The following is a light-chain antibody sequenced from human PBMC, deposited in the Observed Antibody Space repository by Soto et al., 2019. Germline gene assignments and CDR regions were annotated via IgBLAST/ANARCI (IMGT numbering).Light chain of an antibody. CDR1: QAISSN. Sequence: EIVMTQSPATLSVSRGERATLSCRANQAISSNVAWYQQKPGQAPRLLIYGASTRATGIPDRFSGSGSGTEFNLTISTLQSEDFAVYYCQQYGSLPQTFGQGTKVDIK. V-gene: IGKV3-15*01. CDR2: GAS. J-gene: IGKJ1*01. CDR3: QQYGSLPQT.